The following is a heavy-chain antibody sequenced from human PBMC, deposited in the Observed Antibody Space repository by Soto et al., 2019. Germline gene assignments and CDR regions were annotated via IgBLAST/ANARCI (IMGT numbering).Heavy chain of an antibody. J-gene: IGHJ5*02. CDR2: INPSGGRA. CDR3: ARGYCSTGTCNNWFDP. CDR1: GYTFTSYY. V-gene: IGHV1-46*01. D-gene: IGHD2-15*01. Sequence: GASVKVSCKASGYTFTSYYVHWVRQAPGQGLEWAGTINPSGGRAAYAQKFQGRVTMTRDTSAYTVNMEVDSLTSEDTAVYYCARGYCSTGTCNNWFDPWGQGTLVTVSS.